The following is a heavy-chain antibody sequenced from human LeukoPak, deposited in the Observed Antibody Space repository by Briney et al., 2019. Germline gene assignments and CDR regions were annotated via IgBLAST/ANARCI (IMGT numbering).Heavy chain of an antibody. J-gene: IGHJ5*02. CDR3: AKDRVSPAFNWFDP. D-gene: IGHD2/OR15-2a*01. CDR1: GVIISSYA. CDR2: INGRGDNT. V-gene: IGHV3-23*01. Sequence: AGGSLRLSCAASGVIISSYAMTWVRQAPGKGLEWVSAINGRGDNTYYADFVKGRFTISRDNSKSTVYLQMNSLRTEDTAVYYFAKDRVSPAFNWFDPWGQGTLVTVSS.